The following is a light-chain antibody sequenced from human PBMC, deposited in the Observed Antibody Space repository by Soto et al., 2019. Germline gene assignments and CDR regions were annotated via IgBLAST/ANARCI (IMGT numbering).Light chain of an antibody. J-gene: IGLJ1*01. V-gene: IGLV2-23*01. CDR1: SSDVGSSNL. CDR3: CSFARGSTSYV. CDR2: EGT. Sequence: QSVLTQPATVSGSPGQSIAISCTGTSSDVGSSNLLSWYQHHPGKAPKLIIYEGTRRPSGVSGRFSGSMSGNTASLTISGLQAEDEAEYYCCSFARGSTSYVLELGPRSPS.